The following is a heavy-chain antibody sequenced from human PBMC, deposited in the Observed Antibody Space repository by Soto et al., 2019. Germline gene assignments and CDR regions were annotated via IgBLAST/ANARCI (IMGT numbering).Heavy chain of an antibody. CDR1: GFTVSSNY. D-gene: IGHD3-9*01. V-gene: IGHV3-66*01. CDR2: IYSGGST. Sequence: GGSLRLSCAASGFTVSSNYMSWVRQAPGKGLEWVSVIYSGGSTYYADSVKGRFTISRDNSKNTLYLQMNSLRAEDTAVYYCARNYDILTGYYTFDYWGQGTLVTVSS. CDR3: ARNYDILTGYYTFDY. J-gene: IGHJ4*02.